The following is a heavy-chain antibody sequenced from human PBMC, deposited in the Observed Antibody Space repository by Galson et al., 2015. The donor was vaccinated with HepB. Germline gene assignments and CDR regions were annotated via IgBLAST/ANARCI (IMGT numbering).Heavy chain of an antibody. V-gene: IGHV3-23*01. CDR3: AKVRVMYSSGWYWGMDV. J-gene: IGHJ6*02. D-gene: IGHD6-19*01. CDR2: ISGSGDST. CDR1: GFSFSSFV. Sequence: SLRLSCAASGFSFSSFVMSWVRLAPGKGLQWVSSISGSGDSTYYADSVKGRFTISRDNSNNTLYLQMNSLRAEDTAVYHCAKVRVMYSSGWYWGMDVWGQGTRSPSP.